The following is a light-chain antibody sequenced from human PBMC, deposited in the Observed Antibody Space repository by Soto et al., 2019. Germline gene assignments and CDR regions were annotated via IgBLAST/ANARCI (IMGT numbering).Light chain of an antibody. J-gene: IGKJ3*01. CDR1: QSVSSSY. CDR3: HQYGSSPLFT. CDR2: GAS. V-gene: IGKV3-20*01. Sequence: EIVLTQSPGTLSLSPGERATLSCRASQSVSSSYLAWYQQKPGQAPRLLIYGASSRATGIPDRFIGSGSGTDFTLTISRLEPEDLAVYYCHQYGSSPLFTFGLGTKVDI.